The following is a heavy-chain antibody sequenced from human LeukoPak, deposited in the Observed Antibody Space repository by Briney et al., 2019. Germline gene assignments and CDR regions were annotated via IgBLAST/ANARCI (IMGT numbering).Heavy chain of an antibody. V-gene: IGHV3-23*01. CDR2: LSGSGITT. CDR3: AKGIYSSGWSYFDY. CDR1: GFTFSNSA. J-gene: IGHJ4*01. D-gene: IGHD6-19*01. Sequence: GGSLRLSCAASGFTFSNSAMSWVRQAPGKGLEWVSTLSGSGITTYYADSVKGRFTISRDNSKNTLYLQMNSLRAEDTAIYYCAKGIYSSGWSYFDYWGHGTLVTVSS.